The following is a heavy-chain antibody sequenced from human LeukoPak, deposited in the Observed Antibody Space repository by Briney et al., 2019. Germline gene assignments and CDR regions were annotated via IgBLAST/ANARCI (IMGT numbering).Heavy chain of an antibody. Sequence: SETLSLTCTVSGDSISRYHWGWIRQPPGKGLEWIAYIYHSGSTDYNPSLKSRVTMSVDMSKNQFSLKLRSVTAADTAVYYCAREGKLDGLFDVGGNGTPVTVSS. CDR1: GDSISRYH. CDR2: IYHSGST. CDR3: AREGKLDGLFDV. V-gene: IGHV4-59*01. J-gene: IGHJ3*01. D-gene: IGHD3/OR15-3a*01.